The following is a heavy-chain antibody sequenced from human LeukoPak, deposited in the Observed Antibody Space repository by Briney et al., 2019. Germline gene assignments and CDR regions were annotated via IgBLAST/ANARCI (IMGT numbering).Heavy chain of an antibody. D-gene: IGHD3-22*01. CDR2: ISSSSSYI. J-gene: IGHJ4*02. CDR3: AREPTSDYYDSSGYYKTHYFDY. Sequence: GGSLRLSCAASGFTFSSYSMNWVRQAPGKGLEWVSSISSSSSYIYYADSVKGRFTISRDNAKNSLYLQMNSLRAEDTAVYYCAREPTSDYYDSSGYYKTHYFDYWGQGTLVTVSS. V-gene: IGHV3-21*01. CDR1: GFTFSSYS.